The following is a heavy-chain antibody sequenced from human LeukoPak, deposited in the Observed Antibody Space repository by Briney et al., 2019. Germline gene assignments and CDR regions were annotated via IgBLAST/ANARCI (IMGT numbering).Heavy chain of an antibody. J-gene: IGHJ6*03. CDR1: GFTFSSYS. Sequence: PGGSLRLSCAASGFTFSSYSMNWVRQAPGKGLEWVSSISSSSSYIYYADSVKGRFTISRDNSKNSLYLQMNSLRTEDTALYYCAKASVYYDFWSGYYNYYYYYMDVWGKGTTVTVSS. V-gene: IGHV3-21*04. CDR2: ISSSSSYI. D-gene: IGHD3-3*01. CDR3: AKASVYYDFWSGYYNYYYYYMDV.